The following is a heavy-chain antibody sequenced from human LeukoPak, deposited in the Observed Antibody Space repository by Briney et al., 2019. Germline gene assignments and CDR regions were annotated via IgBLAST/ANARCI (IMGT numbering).Heavy chain of an antibody. V-gene: IGHV3-30*02. CDR3: ATKPRSYYDILTGYFLY. Sequence: GGSLRLSCAASGFTFSSYGMHSVRQAPGKGLEWVAFIRYDGSNKYYADSVKGRFTISRDNSKNTLYLQMNSLRAEDTAVYYCATKPRSYYDILTGYFLYWGQGTLVTVSS. CDR2: IRYDGSNK. CDR1: GFTFSSYG. D-gene: IGHD3-9*01. J-gene: IGHJ4*02.